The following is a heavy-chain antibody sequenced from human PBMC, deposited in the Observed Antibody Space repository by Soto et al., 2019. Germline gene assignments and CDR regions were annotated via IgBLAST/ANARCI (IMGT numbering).Heavy chain of an antibody. J-gene: IGHJ6*03. CDR2: MNPNSGNT. Sequence: ASVKVSCKASGYTFTSYDINWVRQATGQGLEWMGWMNPNSGNTGYAQKFQGRVTMTRNTSISTAYMELSSLRSEDTAVYYCARSPTPKGYCTNGVCYRYYMDVWGKGTTVTVSS. V-gene: IGHV1-8*01. D-gene: IGHD2-8*01. CDR3: ARSPTPKGYCTNGVCYRYYMDV. CDR1: GYTFTSYD.